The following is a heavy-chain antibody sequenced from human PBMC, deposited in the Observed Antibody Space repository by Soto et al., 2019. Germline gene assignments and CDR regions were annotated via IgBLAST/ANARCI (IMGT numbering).Heavy chain of an antibody. CDR3: AKDRGSGGGFYYYGMDV. CDR2: ISSDGSDK. V-gene: IGHV3-30*18. Sequence: QVQLVESGGGVVQPGRSLRLSCAASGITFSSYGMHWVRQAPGKGLEWVAVISSDGSDKYYADSVKGRFTFSRDNSKNTLSLKMNSLRAEDTAGYYGAKDRGSGGGFYYYGMDVWGQGTTVTVSS. D-gene: IGHD2-15*01. J-gene: IGHJ6*02. CDR1: GITFSSYG.